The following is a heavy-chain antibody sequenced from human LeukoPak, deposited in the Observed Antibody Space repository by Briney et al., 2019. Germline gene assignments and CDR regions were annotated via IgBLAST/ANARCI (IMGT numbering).Heavy chain of an antibody. J-gene: IGHJ4*02. CDR3: ARDFSGSGWSDY. V-gene: IGHV1-18*01. D-gene: IGHD6-19*01. CDR2: ISAYNGNT. CDR1: GGTFSSYA. Sequence: GSSVKVSCKASGGTFSSYAISWVRQAPGQGLEWMGWISAYNGNTNYAQKLQGRVTMTTDTSTSTAYMELRSLRSDDTAVYYCARDFSGSGWSDYWGQGTLVTVSS.